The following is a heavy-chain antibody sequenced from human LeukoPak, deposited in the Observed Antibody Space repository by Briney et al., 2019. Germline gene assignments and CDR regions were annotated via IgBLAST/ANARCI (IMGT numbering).Heavy chain of an antibody. D-gene: IGHD1-26*01. CDR1: GFTFSSYS. CDR2: ISSSSRYI. Sequence: PGGSLRLSCAVSGFTFSSYSMNWVRQAPGKGLEWVSSISSSSRYIYYADSVKGRFTISRDNAKNSLYLQMNSLRAEGTAVYYCARARLDSGSYFTDYWGQGTLVTVSS. J-gene: IGHJ4*02. V-gene: IGHV3-21*01. CDR3: ARARLDSGSYFTDY.